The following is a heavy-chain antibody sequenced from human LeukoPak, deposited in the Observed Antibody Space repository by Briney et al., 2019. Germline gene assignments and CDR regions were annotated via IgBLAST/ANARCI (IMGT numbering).Heavy chain of an antibody. CDR3: ARATDY. CDR2: IYSGGRT. J-gene: IGHJ4*02. D-gene: IGHD4-17*01. CDR1: GFTVSSNY. Sequence: GGSLRLSCAASGFTVSSNYMSWVRQAPGKGLEWGSVIYSGGRTHYADSVKGRFTISRDNSKNTLYLQMNSLRAEDTAVYYCARATDYWGQGTLVTVSS. V-gene: IGHV3-53*01.